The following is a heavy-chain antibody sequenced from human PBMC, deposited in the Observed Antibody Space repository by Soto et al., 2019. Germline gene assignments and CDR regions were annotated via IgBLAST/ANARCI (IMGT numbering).Heavy chain of an antibody. V-gene: IGHV3-23*01. D-gene: IGHD6-6*01. CDR2: ISSSGGNT. J-gene: IGHJ4*02. CDR3: AKGARPFEY. CDR1: GFTFSSNA. Sequence: GGSLRLSCAASGFTFSSNAMTWVRQAPGKGLEWVSAISSSGGNTYYADSVKGRFTISRDNSKNTVYLQMNSLRAEDTAVYYCAKGARPFEYWGQGTLVTVSS.